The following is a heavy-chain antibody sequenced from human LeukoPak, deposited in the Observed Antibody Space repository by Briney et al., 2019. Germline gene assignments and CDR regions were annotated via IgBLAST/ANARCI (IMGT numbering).Heavy chain of an antibody. V-gene: IGHV4-28*01. CDR3: AKKVAGMGWFDS. D-gene: IGHD6-13*01. J-gene: IGHJ5*01. CDR1: DYSISNNDW. Sequence: SETLSLTCGVSDYSISNNDWWGWIRQPPGKRLEWIGYIHHNEGTHYSPSLKSRITLSVDTSKNQFSLKLSSVTAMDTAVYYCAKKVAGMGWFDSWGQGTLVTVSS. CDR2: IHHNEGT.